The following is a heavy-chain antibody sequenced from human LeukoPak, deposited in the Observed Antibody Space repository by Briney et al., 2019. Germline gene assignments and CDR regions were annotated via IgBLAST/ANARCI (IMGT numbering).Heavy chain of an antibody. CDR1: GGSFSDYY. V-gene: IGHV4-34*01. D-gene: IGHD6-13*01. J-gene: IGHJ6*03. Sequence: PSETLSLTCAVYGGSFSDYYWTWIRQPLGKGLEWIGEINHSGSTNYNPSLKSRVTISVDTSKNQFSLKLSSVTAADTAVYYCARHLQQLVRMDVWGKGTTVTVSS. CDR3: ARHLQQLVRMDV. CDR2: INHSGST.